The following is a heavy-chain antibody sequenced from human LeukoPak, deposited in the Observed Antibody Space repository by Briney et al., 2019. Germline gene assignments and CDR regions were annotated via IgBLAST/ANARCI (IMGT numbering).Heavy chain of an antibody. D-gene: IGHD1-20*01. V-gene: IGHV1-18*01. CDR1: GYTFTSYG. CDR2: ISAYNGNT. CDR3: ASLRYNWNEWPRERRGDYFDY. Sequence: ASAKVSCKASGYTFTSYGISWVRQAPGQGLEGMGWISAYNGNTNYAQKLQGRVTITADKTTSTAYTELSSLRSEDTAVYYCASLRYNWNEWPRERRGDYFDYWGQGTLVTVSS. J-gene: IGHJ4*02.